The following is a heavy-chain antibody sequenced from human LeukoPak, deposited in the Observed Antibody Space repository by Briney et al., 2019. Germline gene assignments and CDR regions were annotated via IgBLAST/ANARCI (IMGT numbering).Heavy chain of an antibody. V-gene: IGHV4-61*02. CDR2: IYTSGST. CDR1: GGSISSGSYY. J-gene: IGHJ6*03. D-gene: IGHD3-22*01. Sequence: PSQTLSLTCTVSGGSISSGSYYWSWIRPPAGKGLEWIGRIYTSGSTNYNPSLKSRVTISVDTSKNQFSLKLSSVTAADTAVYYCARGDYYDSSGYYYSYYYMDVWGKGTTVTVSS. CDR3: ARGDYYDSSGYYYSYYYMDV.